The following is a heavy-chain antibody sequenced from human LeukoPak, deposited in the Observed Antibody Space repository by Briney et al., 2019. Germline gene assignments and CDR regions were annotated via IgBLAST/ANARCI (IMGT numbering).Heavy chain of an antibody. CDR2: IYSGGST. Sequence: GGSLRLSCAASGFTVSSNYMSWVRQAPGKGLEWVSVIYSGGSTYYADSVKGRFTISRDNSKNTLYLQMNSLRAEDTAVYYCARDHYSGDYGGWWGQGTLVTVSS. J-gene: IGHJ4*02. D-gene: IGHD4-23*01. CDR3: ARDHYSGDYGGW. CDR1: GFTVSSNY. V-gene: IGHV3-53*01.